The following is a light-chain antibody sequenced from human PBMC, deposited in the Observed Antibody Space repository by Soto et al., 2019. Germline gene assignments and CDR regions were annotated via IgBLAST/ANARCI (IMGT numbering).Light chain of an antibody. CDR2: DTF. V-gene: IGKV3-11*01. J-gene: IGKJ2*01. Sequence: EIVLTQSPATLSLSPGDRGALSCRASQSVGGHLAWYQQKPGQPPRLLIYDTFNRATGIPVRFSGSGSETDFTLTISRLEPEDFAVYFCQQRSSWPETFGQGTKLEIK. CDR3: QQRSSWPET. CDR1: QSVGGH.